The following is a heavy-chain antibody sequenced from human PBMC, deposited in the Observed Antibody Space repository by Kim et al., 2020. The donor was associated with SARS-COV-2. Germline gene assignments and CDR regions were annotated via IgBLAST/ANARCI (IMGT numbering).Heavy chain of an antibody. Sequence: ASVKVSCKTSGYPFSGFYVHWVRQAPGQGLEWMGSISPNNGATKYAEASQGRVTMTRDTSINTAYLELSRLKSDDTAIYFCARGSDYHGLDVWGQGTRVTVSS. CDR1: GYPFSGFY. V-gene: IGHV1-2*02. CDR2: ISPNNGAT. J-gene: IGHJ6*02. CDR3: ARGSDYHGLDV.